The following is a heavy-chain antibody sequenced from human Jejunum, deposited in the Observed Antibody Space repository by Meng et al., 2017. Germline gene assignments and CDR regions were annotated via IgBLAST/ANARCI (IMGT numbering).Heavy chain of an antibody. CDR1: GGSITTNHW. D-gene: IGHD2-21*02. CDR2: VYYTGRT. Sequence: QVQLQESGPGLVQPSGTLSLTCDVSGGSITTNHWWSWVRQPPGKGMEWIGSVYYTGRTFYNPSLKSRVTISLDTSKNQFSLNLRSVAAADTAVYYCARAKVTPMGYWFDPWGQGTLVTVSS. CDR3: ARAKVTPMGYWFDP. J-gene: IGHJ5*02. V-gene: IGHV4-4*02.